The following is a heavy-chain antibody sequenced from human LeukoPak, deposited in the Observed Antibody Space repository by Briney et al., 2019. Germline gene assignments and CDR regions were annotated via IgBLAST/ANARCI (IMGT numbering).Heavy chain of an antibody. Sequence: ASVKVSCKVSGYTLTELSMHWVRQAPGKGLEWMGGFDPEDGETIYAQKFQGRVTMTEDTSTDTAYMELRNLRSEDTAIYYCAARVATYAFDIWGQGTTVTVSS. CDR2: FDPEDGET. J-gene: IGHJ3*02. CDR1: GYTLTELS. CDR3: AARVATYAFDI. V-gene: IGHV1-24*01. D-gene: IGHD5-12*01.